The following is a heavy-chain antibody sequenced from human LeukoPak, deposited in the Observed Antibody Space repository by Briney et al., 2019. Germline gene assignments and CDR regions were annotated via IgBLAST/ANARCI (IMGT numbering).Heavy chain of an antibody. CDR3: AKDAYYYDSSGYYGDY. V-gene: IGHV3-30*04. CDR2: ISSDGRDV. J-gene: IGHJ4*02. CDR1: GFIFNTYP. D-gene: IGHD3-22*01. Sequence: GGSLRLSCAASGFIFNTYPFHWVRQAPGKGLEWVSAISSDGRDVYYADSVKGRFTVSRDNSRDTLYLHIETLKPEDTAVYYCAKDAYYYDSSGYYGDYWGQGTLVTVSS.